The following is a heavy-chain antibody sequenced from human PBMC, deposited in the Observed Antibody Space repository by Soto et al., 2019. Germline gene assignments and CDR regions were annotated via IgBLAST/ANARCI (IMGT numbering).Heavy chain of an antibody. D-gene: IGHD2-8*01. V-gene: IGHV3-23*01. Sequence: LGLSCLASRFSFSSYEMSWVRQAAGKGLEWVSRVSLTGDRTNYAGSVKGRFTVSRDNFKNTLYLEMDSLRPEDTAIYYCARGGGYCTPTSCAIDSWGRGTPVTVSS. J-gene: IGHJ4*02. CDR3: ARGGGYCTPTSCAIDS. CDR1: RFSFSSYE. CDR2: VSLTGDRT.